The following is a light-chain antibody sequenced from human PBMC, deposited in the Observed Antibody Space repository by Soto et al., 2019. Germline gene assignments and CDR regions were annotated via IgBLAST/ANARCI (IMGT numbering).Light chain of an antibody. CDR3: QQYNNWPPWT. CDR1: QSVDSN. Sequence: EILMTQSPATLSVSPGERATLSCRASQSVDSNLAWYQQKPGQAPRLLTYGASTRATGISARFSGSGSGTEFTLTISNLQSEDFAVYYCQQYNNWPPWTFGQGTKVDIK. V-gene: IGKV3-15*01. CDR2: GAS. J-gene: IGKJ1*01.